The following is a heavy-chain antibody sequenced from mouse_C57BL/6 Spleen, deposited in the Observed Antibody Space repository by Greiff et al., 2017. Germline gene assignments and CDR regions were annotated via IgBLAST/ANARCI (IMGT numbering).Heavy chain of an antibody. V-gene: IGHV1-66*01. CDR1: GYSFTRYY. CDR2: IYPGSGNT. D-gene: IGHD1-3*01. Sequence: VQLQQSGPELVKPGASVKISCKASGYSFTRYYIHWVKQRPGQGLEWIGWIYPGSGNTKYNEKFKGKATLTADTSASTAYMQLSSLTSEDSAVYYCARGPLTICDYWGQGTTLTVSS. CDR3: ARGPLTICDY. J-gene: IGHJ2*01.